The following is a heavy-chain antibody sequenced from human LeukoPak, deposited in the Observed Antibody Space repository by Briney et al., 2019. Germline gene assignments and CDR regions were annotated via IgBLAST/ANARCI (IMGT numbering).Heavy chain of an antibody. CDR2: ISWNSFTI. Sequence: GGSLRLSCAASGFTFDDYAMHWVRQAPGKGLEWVSGISWNSFTIGYADSVKGRFTISRDNAKNSLYLQMNSLRAEDTAVYYCARGLSGYASSLGYWGQGTLVTVSA. J-gene: IGHJ4*02. CDR3: ARGLSGYASSLGY. V-gene: IGHV3-9*01. D-gene: IGHD6-6*01. CDR1: GFTFDDYA.